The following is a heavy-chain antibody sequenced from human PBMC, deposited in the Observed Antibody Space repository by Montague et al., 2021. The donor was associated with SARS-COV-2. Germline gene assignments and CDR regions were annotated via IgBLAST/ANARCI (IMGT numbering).Heavy chain of an antibody. V-gene: IGHV4-34*01. D-gene: IGHD1-26*01. Sequence: SETLSLTCAVYGGTFSDYYWTWIRQSPGKGLEWIAQVNHSGTTNSNFNPALRSRGTIWVDTSKSQFSLKLSSVTAADTGVYYCARWDPQTLTLIGLRGTSAIRSWGPGSLATAAS. J-gene: IGHJ5*02. CDR2: VNHSGTTNS. CDR1: GGTFSDYY. CDR3: ARWDPQTLTLIGLRGTSAIRS.